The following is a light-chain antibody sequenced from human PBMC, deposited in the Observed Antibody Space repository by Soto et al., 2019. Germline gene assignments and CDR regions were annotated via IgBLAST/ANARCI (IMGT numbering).Light chain of an antibody. J-gene: IGKJ1*01. CDR3: QQYNNYPWT. CDR1: QSISSW. Sequence: DIQMTQSPSTLSASVGDRVTITCRASQSISSWLAWYQQKPGKAPKLLIYDASSLESGVPSRFSGSGSGTKFTLTISSLQPDDFATYFCQQYNNYPWTFGQGTKVEIK. V-gene: IGKV1-5*01. CDR2: DAS.